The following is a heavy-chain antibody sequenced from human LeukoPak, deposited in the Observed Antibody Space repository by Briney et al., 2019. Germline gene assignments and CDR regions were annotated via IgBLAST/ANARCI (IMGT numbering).Heavy chain of an antibody. CDR3: AKDYDILTGYPEYYFDY. J-gene: IGHJ4*02. CDR1: GFKFNSYA. CDR2: ISGSGGST. Sequence: GGSLRLSCAASGFKFNSYAMSWVRQAPGKGLEWVSTISGSGGSTYYADSVKGRFTISRDNSKNTLYLQMNSLRAEDTAVYYCAKDYDILTGYPEYYFDYWGQGTLVTVSS. V-gene: IGHV3-23*01. D-gene: IGHD3-9*01.